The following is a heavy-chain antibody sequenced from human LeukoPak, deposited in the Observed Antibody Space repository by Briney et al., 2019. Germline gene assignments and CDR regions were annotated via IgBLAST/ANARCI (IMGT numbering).Heavy chain of an antibody. Sequence: SETLSLTCTVSGGPISSYYWSWIRQPAGKGLEWIGRIYTSGSTNYNPSLKSRVTMSVDTSKNQFSLKLSSVTAADTAVYYCARLRPYCSSTSCYLGNWFDPRGQGTLVTVSS. J-gene: IGHJ5*02. CDR1: GGPISSYY. D-gene: IGHD2-2*01. CDR3: ARLRPYCSSTSCYLGNWFDP. CDR2: IYTSGST. V-gene: IGHV4-4*07.